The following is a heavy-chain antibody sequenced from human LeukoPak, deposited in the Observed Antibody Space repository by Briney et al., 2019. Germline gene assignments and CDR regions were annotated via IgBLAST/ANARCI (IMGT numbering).Heavy chain of an antibody. Sequence: SETLSLTCSVSGGSITSNHWNWIRQPPGMGLEWLGFIYSSGRTNYNPSLRSRITISVDTSKNQFSLELRSVTAADTAVYYCAKGGYDNNVFYSDDWGQGTLVLVSA. D-gene: IGHD2-15*01. CDR3: AKGGYDNNVFYSDD. J-gene: IGHJ4*02. CDR2: IYSSGRT. CDR1: GGSITSNH. V-gene: IGHV4-59*13.